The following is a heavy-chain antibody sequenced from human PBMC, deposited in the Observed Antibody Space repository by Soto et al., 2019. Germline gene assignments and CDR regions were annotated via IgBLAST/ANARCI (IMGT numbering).Heavy chain of an antibody. CDR1: GFTVSSNY. J-gene: IGHJ6*02. V-gene: IGHV3-53*01. Sequence: PGGSLRLSCAASGFTVSSNYMSWVRQAPGKGLEWVSVIYSGGSTYYADSVKGRFTISRDNSKNTLYLQMNSLRAEDTAVYYCSTVRVAYYYYGMDVWGQGTTVTVSS. D-gene: IGHD4-4*01. CDR2: IYSGGST. CDR3: STVRVAYYYYGMDV.